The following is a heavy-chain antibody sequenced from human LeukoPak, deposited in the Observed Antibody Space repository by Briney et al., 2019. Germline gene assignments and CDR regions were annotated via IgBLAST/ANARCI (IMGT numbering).Heavy chain of an antibody. D-gene: IGHD4-11*01. Sequence: ASVKVSCKASGGTFSSYAISWVRQAPGQGLEWMGWINPNSGGTNYAQKFQGRVTMTRDTSISTAYMELSRLRSDDTAVYYCARDDYRYNWFDPWGQGTLVTVSS. CDR2: INPNSGGT. CDR3: ARDDYRYNWFDP. J-gene: IGHJ5*02. CDR1: GGTFSSYA. V-gene: IGHV1-2*02.